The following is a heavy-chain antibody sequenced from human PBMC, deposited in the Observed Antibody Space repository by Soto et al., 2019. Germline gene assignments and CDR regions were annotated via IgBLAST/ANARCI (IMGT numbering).Heavy chain of an antibody. CDR2: IYYSGST. Sequence: QVQLQESGPGLVKPSETLSLTCTVSGGSVSSGSYYWSWIGQPPGKGLEWIGYIYYSGSTNYNPPHKSRVTISVDTSKNQFSLRLSSVTAADTAVYYCARGIEGWYQGRYYYGMDVWGQGTTVTVSS. J-gene: IGHJ6*02. V-gene: IGHV4-61*01. CDR1: GGSVSSGSYY. D-gene: IGHD6-19*01. CDR3: ARGIEGWYQGRYYYGMDV.